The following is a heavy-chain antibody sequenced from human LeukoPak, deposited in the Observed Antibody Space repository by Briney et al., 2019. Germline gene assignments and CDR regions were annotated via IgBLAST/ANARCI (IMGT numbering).Heavy chain of an antibody. J-gene: IGHJ4*01. CDR3: ARDSGFSGTQRGEY. CDR2: ISYDGSNK. V-gene: IGHV3-30*04. Sequence: PGGSLRLSCAASGFTFNNYAMHWVRQAPGKGLEWVAVISYDGSNKYYTDSVKGRFTISRDNSKNTLYLQVNSLRSEDTAVYFCARDSGFSGTQRGEYWGHGTLVTVSS. CDR1: GFTFNNYA. D-gene: IGHD3/OR15-3a*01.